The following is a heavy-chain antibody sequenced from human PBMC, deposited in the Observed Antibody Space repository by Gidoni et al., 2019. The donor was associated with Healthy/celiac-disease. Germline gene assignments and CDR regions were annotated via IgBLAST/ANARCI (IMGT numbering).Heavy chain of an antibody. Sequence: EVQLVESGGGLVQPGGSLRLSCAAPGFTVSSNYMSWVRQAPGKGLEWVSVIYSGGSTYYADSVKGRFTISRDNSKNTLYLQMNSLRAEDTAVYYCARRYFDWVSPFDYWGQGTLVTVSS. V-gene: IGHV3-66*02. CDR1: GFTVSSNY. CDR3: ARRYFDWVSPFDY. CDR2: IYSGGST. D-gene: IGHD3-9*01. J-gene: IGHJ4*02.